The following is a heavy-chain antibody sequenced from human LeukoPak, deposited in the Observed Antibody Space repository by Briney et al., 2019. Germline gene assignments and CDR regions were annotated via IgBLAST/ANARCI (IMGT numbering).Heavy chain of an antibody. V-gene: IGHV3-73*01. CDR1: GFTFSGSA. Sequence: GGSLRLSCAASGFTFSGSALHWVRQASGKGLEWVGRIRSTANGYATAYAASVTGGFTISRDDSKTTSYLQMNSLKTEDTALYFCTTSYSGNSWYDWFGPWGQGTLVTVSS. D-gene: IGHD6-13*01. CDR3: TTSYSGNSWYDWFGP. J-gene: IGHJ5*02. CDR2: IRSTANGYAT.